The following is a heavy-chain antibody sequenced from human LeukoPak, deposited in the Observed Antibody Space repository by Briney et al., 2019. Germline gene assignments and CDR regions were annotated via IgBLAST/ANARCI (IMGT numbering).Heavy chain of an antibody. Sequence: GSLRLSCAASGFTFSSYAMSWVRQAPGKGLEWVSAISGSGGSTYYADSVKGRFTISRDNSKNTLYLQMNSLRAEDTAVYYCASSIAVAGSYFDYWGQGTLVTVSP. D-gene: IGHD6-19*01. CDR1: GFTFSSYA. V-gene: IGHV3-23*01. CDR2: ISGSGGST. CDR3: ASSIAVAGSYFDY. J-gene: IGHJ4*02.